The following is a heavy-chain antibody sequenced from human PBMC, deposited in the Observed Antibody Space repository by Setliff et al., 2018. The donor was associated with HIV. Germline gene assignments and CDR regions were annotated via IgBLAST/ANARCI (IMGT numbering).Heavy chain of an antibody. CDR1: GFTFGSYG. V-gene: IGHV3-30*02. CDR3: AKDKRMTHAPPLY. J-gene: IGHJ4*02. Sequence: PGGSLRLSCAASGFTFGSYGMHWVRQAPGKGLEWVAFIRYDGSNKYYADSVKGRFTISRDNSKNTLYLQMNSLRAEDTAVYYCAKDKRMTHAPPLYWGQGTLVTVSS. CDR2: IRYDGSNK.